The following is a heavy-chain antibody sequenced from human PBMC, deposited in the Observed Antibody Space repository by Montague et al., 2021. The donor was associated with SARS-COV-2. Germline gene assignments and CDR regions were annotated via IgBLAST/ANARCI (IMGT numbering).Heavy chain of an antibody. J-gene: IGHJ6*02. Sequence: SPRLSCAASGLTFSSYSMNGVRQAPGKGLEWVSSISRSSSYIYYADSVKGRFTISRDNAKNSLYLQMNSLRAEDTAVYFCATSYGSVVSYYYYGMGVWGQGTTVTVSS. CDR1: GLTFSSYS. V-gene: IGHV3-21*01. CDR3: ATSYGSVVSYYYYGMGV. D-gene: IGHD5-18*01. CDR2: ISRSSSYI.